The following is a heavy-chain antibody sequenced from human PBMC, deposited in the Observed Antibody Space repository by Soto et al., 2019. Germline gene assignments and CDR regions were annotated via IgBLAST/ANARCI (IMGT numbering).Heavy chain of an antibody. J-gene: IGHJ4*02. CDR2: IYYSGST. CDR1: GGSISSYY. Sequence: SETLSLTCTVSGGSISSYYWSWIRQPPGKGLEWIGYIYYSGSTYYSPSLKSRVTISVDTSKNQFSLKLSSVTAADTAVYYCARRYGGNFDYWGQGTLVTVSS. CDR3: ARRYGGNFDY. D-gene: IGHD1-26*01. V-gene: IGHV4-59*01.